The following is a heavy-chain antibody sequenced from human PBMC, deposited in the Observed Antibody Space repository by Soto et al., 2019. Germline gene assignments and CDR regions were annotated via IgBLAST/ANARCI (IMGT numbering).Heavy chain of an antibody. CDR1: GFSLSTNGMR. J-gene: IGHJ4*01. Sequence: SGPTLVNPTQTLTLTCTFSGFSLSTNGMRVSWIRQPPGKALEWLARIDWDDDKFYNASLKSRLTISKDTSKNQVVLTMTNVDPVDTATYYCARIRTSSSGWFVFDYWGHGTLVTVSS. D-gene: IGHD6-19*01. CDR2: IDWDDDK. V-gene: IGHV2-70*04. CDR3: ARIRTSSSGWFVFDY.